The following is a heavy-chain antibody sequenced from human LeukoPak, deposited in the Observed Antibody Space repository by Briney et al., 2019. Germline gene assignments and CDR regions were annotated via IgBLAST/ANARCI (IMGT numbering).Heavy chain of an antibody. Sequence: GGSLRLSCAASGFTFSSYGMHWVRQAPGKGLEWVAFIRYDGSNKYYADSVKGRFTISRDNSKNTPYLQMNSLRAEDTAVYYCAKDFRPYCSSTSCEFQHWGQGALVTVSS. V-gene: IGHV3-30*02. CDR2: IRYDGSNK. D-gene: IGHD2-2*01. J-gene: IGHJ1*01. CDR3: AKDFRPYCSSTSCEFQH. CDR1: GFTFSSYG.